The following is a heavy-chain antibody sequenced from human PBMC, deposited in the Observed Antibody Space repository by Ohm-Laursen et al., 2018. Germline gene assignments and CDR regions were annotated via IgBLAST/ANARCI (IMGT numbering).Heavy chain of an antibody. Sequence: SSVKVSCKTSGGTFSNYATSWVRQAPGQGLEWMGGIIPSFGSAKYAQKFQGRVTITADESTTTAYMEVSSLSSEDTAVYYCARWAAADLLPYHDYSGMDVWGQGTTVTVSS. J-gene: IGHJ6*02. CDR1: GGTFSNYA. CDR2: IIPSFGSA. CDR3: ARWAAADLLPYHDYSGMDV. D-gene: IGHD6-13*01. V-gene: IGHV1-69*01.